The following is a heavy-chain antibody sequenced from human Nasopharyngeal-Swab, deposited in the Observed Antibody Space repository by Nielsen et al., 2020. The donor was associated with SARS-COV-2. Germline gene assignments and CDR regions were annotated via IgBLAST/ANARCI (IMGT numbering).Heavy chain of an antibody. CDR3: ARDWTTGTTHYFDY. Sequence: GESLKISCAASGFTFSSYGMHRVRQAPGKGLEWVAVIWYDGSNKYYADSVKGRFTISRDNSKNTLYLQMNSLRAEDTAVYYCARDWTTGTTHYFDYWGQGTLVTVSS. CDR2: IWYDGSNK. D-gene: IGHD1-1*01. CDR1: GFTFSSYG. V-gene: IGHV3-33*01. J-gene: IGHJ4*02.